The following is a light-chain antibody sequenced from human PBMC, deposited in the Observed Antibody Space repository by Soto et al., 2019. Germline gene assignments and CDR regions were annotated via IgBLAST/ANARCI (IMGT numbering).Light chain of an antibody. CDR2: EVS. Sequence: QSALTQPASVSGSPGQSITISCTGTSSDVGAYNYVSWYRQHPGKAPKLMIYEVSNRAAGFSGRFSGSKSGNTASLTISGLQAEDEDDYYCSSYPTSSPSVFGTGTKAT. CDR1: SSDVGAYNY. V-gene: IGLV2-14*01. CDR3: SSYPTSSPSV. J-gene: IGLJ1*01.